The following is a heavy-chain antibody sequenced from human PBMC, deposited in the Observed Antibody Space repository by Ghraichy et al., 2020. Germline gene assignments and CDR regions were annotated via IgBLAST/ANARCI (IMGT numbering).Heavy chain of an antibody. CDR3: ARGGPRDYYYGMDV. J-gene: IGHJ6*02. V-gene: IGHV4-59*01. Sequence: SETLSLTCTVSGGSISSYYWSWIRQPPGKGLEWIGYIYYSGSTNYNPSLKSRVTISVDTSKNQFSLKLSSVTAADTAVYYCARGGPRDYYYGMDVWGQGTTVTVSS. CDR2: IYYSGST. CDR1: GGSISSYY.